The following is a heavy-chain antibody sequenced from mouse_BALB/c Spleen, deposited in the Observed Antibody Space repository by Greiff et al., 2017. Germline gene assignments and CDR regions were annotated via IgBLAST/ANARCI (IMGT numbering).Heavy chain of an antibody. V-gene: IGHV5-12-1*01. Sequence: EVKLQESGGGLVKPGGSLKLSCAASGFAFSSYDMSWVRQTPEKRLEWVAYISSGGGSTYYPDTVKGRFTISRDNAKNTLYLQMSSLKSEDTALYYCARRGYRYDDYYAMDYWGQGTSVTVSS. CDR3: ARRGYRYDDYYAMDY. CDR1: GFAFSSYD. J-gene: IGHJ4*01. D-gene: IGHD2-14*01. CDR2: ISSGGGST.